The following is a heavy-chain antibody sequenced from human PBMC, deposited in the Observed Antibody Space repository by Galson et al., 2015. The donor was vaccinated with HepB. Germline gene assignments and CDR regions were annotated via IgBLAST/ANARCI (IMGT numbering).Heavy chain of an antibody. CDR2: VSGSGSST. Sequence: SLRLSCAASGFTFSSYAMNWVRQAPGKGLEWVTAVSGSGSSTYSADSVKGRFTISRDNSKNTLYLQMSSLRAEDTAVYYCAKRVESTVRSWAGYGMDVWGQGTTVTVSS. CDR1: GFTFSSYA. J-gene: IGHJ6*02. V-gene: IGHV3-23*01. CDR3: AKRVESTVRSWAGYGMDV. D-gene: IGHD4-11*01.